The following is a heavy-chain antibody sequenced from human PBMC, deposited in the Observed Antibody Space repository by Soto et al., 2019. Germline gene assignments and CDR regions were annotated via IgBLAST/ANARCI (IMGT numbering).Heavy chain of an antibody. D-gene: IGHD3-10*01. CDR3: ARDRRENTMVRGVIPRFDY. CDR2: ISAYNGNT. V-gene: IGHV1-18*01. CDR1: GYTFTSYG. J-gene: IGHJ4*02. Sequence: QVQLVQSGAEVKKPGASVKVSCKASGYTFTSYGISWVRQAPGQGLEWMGWISAYNGNTNYAQKLQGRVPMTTDTSTSTAYMELRSLRSDDTAVYYCARDRRENTMVRGVIPRFDYWGQGTLVTFSS.